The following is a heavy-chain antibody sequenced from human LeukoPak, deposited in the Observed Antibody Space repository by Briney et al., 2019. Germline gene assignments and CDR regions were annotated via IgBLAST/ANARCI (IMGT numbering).Heavy chain of an antibody. D-gene: IGHD2-2*02. CDR3: ARDGYCSSTSCYKMDV. V-gene: IGHV3-21*01. CDR2: ISSSSSYI. Sequence: PGGSLRLSCAASGFTFSSYSMNWVRQAPGKGLEWVSSISSSSSYIYYADSVKGRFTISRDNAENSLYLQMNSLRAEDTAVYYCARDGYCSSTSCYKMDVWGKGTTVTVSS. CDR1: GFTFSSYS. J-gene: IGHJ6*04.